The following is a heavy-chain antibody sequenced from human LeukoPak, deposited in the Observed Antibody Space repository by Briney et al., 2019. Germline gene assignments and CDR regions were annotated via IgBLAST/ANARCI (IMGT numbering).Heavy chain of an antibody. J-gene: IGHJ6*03. D-gene: IGHD2-2*01. CDR3: ARHEYQLLSGYFYYYIDV. Sequence: SETLSLTCSVSGGSISTYYWSWIRQPPGKGLEWIGRIYNSGSTNYNPSLESRVTMSVDTSKNQFSLKLSSVTAADTAVYYCARHEYQLLSGYFYYYIDVWGKGTTVTVSS. CDR2: IYNSGST. V-gene: IGHV4-4*07. CDR1: GGSISTYY.